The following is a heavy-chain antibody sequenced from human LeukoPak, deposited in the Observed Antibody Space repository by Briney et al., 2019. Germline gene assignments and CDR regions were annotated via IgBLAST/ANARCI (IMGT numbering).Heavy chain of an antibody. V-gene: IGHV1-2*02. CDR1: GYTFSDYY. D-gene: IGHD6-19*01. CDR3: ARDKGYSSSIRHRYGMDV. Sequence: GASVKVSCKASGYTFSDYYMHWVRQAPGQGLEWMGGINPNSGGTNFAQKFQGRVTMTRDTSISTAYVELSRLRSDDTALYYCARDKGYSSSIRHRYGMDVWGQGTTVTVSS. CDR2: INPNSGGT. J-gene: IGHJ6*02.